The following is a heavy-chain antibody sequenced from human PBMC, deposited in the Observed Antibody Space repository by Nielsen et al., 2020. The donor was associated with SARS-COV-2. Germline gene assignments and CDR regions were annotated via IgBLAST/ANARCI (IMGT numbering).Heavy chain of an antibody. Sequence: SETLSLTCTVSGGSISSYYWSWIRQPPGKGLEWIGYIYYSGSTNYNPSLKSRVTISVDTSKNQFSLKLSSVTADDTAVYYCARDLGGVYYSSSWPFDYWGQGTLVTVSS. CDR2: IYYSGST. V-gene: IGHV4-59*01. CDR3: ARDLGGVYYSSSWPFDY. J-gene: IGHJ4*02. CDR1: GGSISSYY. D-gene: IGHD6-13*01.